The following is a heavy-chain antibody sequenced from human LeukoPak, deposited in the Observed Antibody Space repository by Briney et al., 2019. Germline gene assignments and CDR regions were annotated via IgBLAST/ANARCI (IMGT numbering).Heavy chain of an antibody. CDR1: GFTFSNYW. Sequence: SGGSLRLSCAASGFTFSNYWINWVRQTPGKGLEWVSYISSSGSKIYYADSVKGRFTISRDNAKNSLYLQMNSLTAEDTAIYYCAKDPVPSYYGSGSADYWGQGTLVTVSS. CDR3: AKDPVPSYYGSGSADY. J-gene: IGHJ4*02. V-gene: IGHV3-48*04. D-gene: IGHD3-10*01. CDR2: ISSSGSKI.